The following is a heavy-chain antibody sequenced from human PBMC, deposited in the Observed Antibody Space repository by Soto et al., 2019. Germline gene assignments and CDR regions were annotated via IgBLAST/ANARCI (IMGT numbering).Heavy chain of an antibody. J-gene: IGHJ6*02. CDR1: GFTFSSYG. D-gene: IGHD6-13*01. CDR2: ISYDGSNK. CDR3: AKLPYSSSWTAAYYYYYGMDV. Sequence: GGSLRLSCAASGFTFSSYGMHWVRQAPGKGLEWVAVISYDGSNKYYADSVKGRFTISRDNSKNTLYLQMNSLRAEDTAVYYCAKLPYSSSWTAAYYYYYGMDVWGQGTTVTVSS. V-gene: IGHV3-30*18.